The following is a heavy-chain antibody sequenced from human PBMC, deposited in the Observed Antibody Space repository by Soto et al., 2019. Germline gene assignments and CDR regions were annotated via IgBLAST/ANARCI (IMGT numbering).Heavy chain of an antibody. D-gene: IGHD3-22*01. CDR1: GYTFTSYY. CDR3: ARGSSTYYYDSSGPPAGY. CDR2: INPSGGST. Sequence: QVQLVQSGAEVKKPGASVKVSCKASGYTFTSYYMHWVRQAPGQGLEWMGIINPSGGSTSYAQKFQGRVTMTRDTSTSTVYMELNSLRSEDTAVCYCARGSSTYYYDSSGPPAGYWGQGTLVTVSS. J-gene: IGHJ4*02. V-gene: IGHV1-46*01.